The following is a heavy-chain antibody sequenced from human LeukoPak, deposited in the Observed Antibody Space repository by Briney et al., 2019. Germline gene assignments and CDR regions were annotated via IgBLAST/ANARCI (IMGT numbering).Heavy chain of an antibody. J-gene: IGHJ5*02. CDR3: ATDGAGFDT. CDR2: INIGGTNT. V-gene: IGHV3-11*04. Sequence: PGASLRLSCAASGFTFNDYYMSWIRQPPGEGLEWLSYINIGGTNTNYADSVKGRFTISRDTAKKSLYLEMNNLRAEDKSVNYCATDGAGFDTWGQGVLVTVSS. CDR1: GFTFNDYY.